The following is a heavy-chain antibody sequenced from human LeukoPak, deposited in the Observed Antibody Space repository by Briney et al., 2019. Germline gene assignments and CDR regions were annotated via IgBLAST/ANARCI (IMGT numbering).Heavy chain of an antibody. D-gene: IGHD6-19*01. CDR1: GFTFDDYA. Sequence: GGSLRLSCAASGFTFDDYAMHWVRQAPGKGLEWASGISWNSGSTGYADSVKGRFTISRDNAKNSLYLQMNSLRAEDTALYYCAKDREAVAGTGDFDYWAREPWSPSPQ. V-gene: IGHV3-9*01. CDR2: ISWNSGST. J-gene: IGHJ4*02. CDR3: AKDREAVAGTGDFDY.